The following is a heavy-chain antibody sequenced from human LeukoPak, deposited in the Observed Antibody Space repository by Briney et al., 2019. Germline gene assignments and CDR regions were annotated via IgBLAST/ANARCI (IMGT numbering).Heavy chain of an antibody. CDR2: ISGIGGST. D-gene: IGHD2-2*01. CDR3: AKADIVVVPAAAPPPYHYYGMDV. V-gene: IGHV3-23*01. J-gene: IGHJ6*02. Sequence: GGSLRLSCAASGLTFSSYAMSWVRQAPVKGLEWVSSISGIGGSTYYADSVKGRFTISRDNSKNTLYLQMNSLRAEDTAVYYCAKADIVVVPAAAPPPYHYYGMDVWGQGTTVTVSS. CDR1: GLTFSSYA.